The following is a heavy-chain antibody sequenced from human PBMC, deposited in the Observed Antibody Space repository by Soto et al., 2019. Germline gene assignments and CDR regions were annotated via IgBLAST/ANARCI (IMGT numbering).Heavy chain of an antibody. D-gene: IGHD3-22*01. V-gene: IGHV4-30-4*01. J-gene: IGHJ4*02. Sequence: PSETLTLTCTVSGGSMSSGIYYWSWIRQPPGKGLECIGFTSYSGTTYYNTSLWSRVSMSVDTSKNQFSLHVNSVTAADTAVYYCAREGYDSSGYYSRFDYWGQGTLVTVSS. CDR1: GGSMSSGIYY. CDR2: TSYSGTT. CDR3: AREGYDSSGYYSRFDY.